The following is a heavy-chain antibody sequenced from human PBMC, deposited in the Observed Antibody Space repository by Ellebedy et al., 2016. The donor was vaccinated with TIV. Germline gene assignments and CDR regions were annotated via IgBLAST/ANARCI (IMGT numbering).Heavy chain of an antibody. Sequence: SETLSLXXTVSGGSISSYYWSWIRRPAGKGLEWIGRIYTSGSTNYNPSLKSRVTMSVDTSKNQFSLKLSSVTAADTAVYYCAREEYSSSSGPLYDYWGQGTLVTVSS. J-gene: IGHJ4*02. D-gene: IGHD6-6*01. CDR2: IYTSGST. V-gene: IGHV4-4*07. CDR3: AREEYSSSSGPLYDY. CDR1: GGSISSYY.